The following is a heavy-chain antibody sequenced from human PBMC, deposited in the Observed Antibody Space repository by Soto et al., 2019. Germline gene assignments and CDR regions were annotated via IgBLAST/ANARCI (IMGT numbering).Heavy chain of an antibody. Sequence: SETLSLTCTVSGGSISSYYWSWIRQPPGKGLEWIGYIYYSGSTNYNPSLKSRVTISVDTSKNQFSLKLSSVTAADTAVYYCARYQIVYAISGGWFDPWGQGTLVTVSS. CDR3: ARYQIVYAISGGWFDP. CDR2: IYYSGST. V-gene: IGHV4-59*01. J-gene: IGHJ5*02. CDR1: GGSISSYY. D-gene: IGHD2-8*01.